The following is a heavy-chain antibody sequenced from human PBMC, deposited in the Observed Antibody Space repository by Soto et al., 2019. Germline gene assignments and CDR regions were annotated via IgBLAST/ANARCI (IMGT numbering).Heavy chain of an antibody. CDR2: ISAYNGNT. CDR3: ARDLSVVGSYSLTYFVD. V-gene: IGHV1-18*01. Sequence: ASVKVSCKASGYTFTSYGISWVRQAPGQGLEWMGWISAYNGNTNYAQKLQGRVTMTTDTSTSTAYMELRSLRSDDTAVYYCARDLSVVGSYSLTYFVDWGQGILVTLSS. D-gene: IGHD1-26*01. J-gene: IGHJ4*02. CDR1: GYTFTSYG.